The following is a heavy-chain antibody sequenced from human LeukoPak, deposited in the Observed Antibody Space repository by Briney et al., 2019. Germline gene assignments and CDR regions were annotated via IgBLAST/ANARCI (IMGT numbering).Heavy chain of an antibody. J-gene: IGHJ3*02. CDR2: MNPNSGNT. D-gene: IGHD2-8*01. CDR3: ARTKADHDAFDI. V-gene: IGHV1-8*01. CDR1: GYTFTSYD. Sequence: ASVKVSCKASGYTFTSYDTNWVRQATGQGLEWMGWMNPNSGNTGYAQKFQGRVTMTRNTSISTAYMELSSLRSEDTAVYYCARTKADHDAFDIWGQGTMVTVSS.